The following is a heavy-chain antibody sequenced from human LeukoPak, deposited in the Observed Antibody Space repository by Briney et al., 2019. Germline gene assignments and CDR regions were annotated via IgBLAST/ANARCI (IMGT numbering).Heavy chain of an antibody. J-gene: IGHJ4*02. CDR2: INPDTGDK. D-gene: IGHD2-21*02. CDR1: GYTFTNYH. CDR3: ARTTSMTASGYDY. V-gene: IGHV1-8*03. Sequence: GASVKVSCKASGYTFTNYHISWVRQASGQGLEWMTWINPDTGDKGYARKFQDRVTITTDTSISTAYMEPSSLSSEDTAVYFCARTTSMTASGYDYWGQGTLVTVSS.